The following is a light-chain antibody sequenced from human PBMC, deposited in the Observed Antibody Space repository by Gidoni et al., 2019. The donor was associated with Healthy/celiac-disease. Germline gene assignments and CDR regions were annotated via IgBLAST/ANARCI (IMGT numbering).Light chain of an antibody. CDR1: HRFSSN. J-gene: IGKJ4*01. CDR3: QQYNNWPPPLT. Sequence: EIVMTQSPATLSVSPGERATLSCSASHRFSSNLAWYQQKPGQAPRLLIYGASTRATGIPSRFSGSGSGTEFTLTISSLQSEDFAVYYCQQYNNWPPPLTFGGGTKVEIK. V-gene: IGKV3-15*01. CDR2: GAS.